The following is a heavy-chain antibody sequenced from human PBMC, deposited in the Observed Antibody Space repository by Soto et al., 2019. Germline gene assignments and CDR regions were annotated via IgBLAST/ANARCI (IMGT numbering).Heavy chain of an antibody. CDR3: ARHLSAVAVTFDI. J-gene: IGHJ3*02. CDR1: GGSISSSSYY. CDR2: IYYSGST. Sequence: QLQLQESGPGLVKPSETLSLTCTVSGGSISSSSYYWGWIRQPPGKGLEWIGSIYYSGSTYYNPSLKSRVXXSXDXXKNQFSLKLSSVTAADTAVYYCARHLSAVAVTFDIWGQGTMVTVSS. D-gene: IGHD6-19*01. V-gene: IGHV4-39*01.